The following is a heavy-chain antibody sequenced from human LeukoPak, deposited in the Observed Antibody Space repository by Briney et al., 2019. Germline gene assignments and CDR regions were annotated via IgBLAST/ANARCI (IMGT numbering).Heavy chain of an antibody. CDR1: GGSISSYY. J-gene: IGHJ4*02. Sequence: SETLSLTCTISGGSISSYYWTWIRQPPGKGLEWIGYIYYSGTTNYNPSLRSRVTISVDTSKNQFSLKLSSVTAADTAVYYCARGPPTDYDFGSGYRLFDYWGQGTLVTVSS. D-gene: IGHD3-3*01. V-gene: IGHV4-59*01. CDR2: IYYSGTT. CDR3: ARGPPTDYDFGSGYRLFDY.